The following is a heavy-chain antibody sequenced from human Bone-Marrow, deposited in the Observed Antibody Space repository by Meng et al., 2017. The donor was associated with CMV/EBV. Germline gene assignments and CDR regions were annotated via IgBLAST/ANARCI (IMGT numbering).Heavy chain of an antibody. CDR3: ARELPWVTGMDV. CDR2: IYSGGST. Sequence: SLNISWAASGLTLSNYWMHWGRQGPGKGLEWVSVIYSGGSTYYADSVKGRFTISRDNSKNTLYLQMNSLRAEDTAVYYCARELPWVTGMDVWGQGTTVTVS. CDR1: GLTLSNYW. J-gene: IGHJ6*02. D-gene: IGHD2-21*01. V-gene: IGHV3-66*02.